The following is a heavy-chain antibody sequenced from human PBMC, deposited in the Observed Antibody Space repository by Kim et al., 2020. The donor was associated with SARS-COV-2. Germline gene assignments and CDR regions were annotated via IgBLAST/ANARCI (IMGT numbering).Heavy chain of an antibody. CDR2: ISSSSSYT. J-gene: IGHJ6*02. CDR3: ASWYHMSYYYGMDV. D-gene: IGHD6-13*01. Sequence: GGSLRLSCAASGFTFSDYYMSWIRQAPGKGLEWVSYISSSSSYTNYADSVKGRFTISRDNAKNSLYLQMNSLRAEDTAVYYCASWYHMSYYYGMDVWGQGTTVTVSS. V-gene: IGHV3-11*06. CDR1: GFTFSDYY.